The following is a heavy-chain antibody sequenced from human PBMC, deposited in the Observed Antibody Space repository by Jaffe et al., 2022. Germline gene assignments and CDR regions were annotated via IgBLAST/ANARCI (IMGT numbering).Heavy chain of an antibody. D-gene: IGHD3-10*01. V-gene: IGHV4-59*01. J-gene: IGHJ4*02. Sequence: QVQLQESGPGLVKPSETLSLTCTVSGGSISSYYWSWIRQPPGKGLEWIGYIYYSGSTNYNPSLKSRVTISVDTSKNQFSLKLSSVTAADTAVYYCASLRYYYGSGSYPGPFDYWGQGTLVTVSS. CDR2: IYYSGST. CDR1: GGSISSYY. CDR3: ASLRYYYGSGSYPGPFDY.